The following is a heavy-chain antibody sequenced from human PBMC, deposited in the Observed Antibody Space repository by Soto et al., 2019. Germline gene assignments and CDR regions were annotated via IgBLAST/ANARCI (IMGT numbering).Heavy chain of an antibody. Sequence: QVQLVESGGGVVQPGRSLRLSCAASGFTFSSYGMHWVRQAPGKGLEWVAVIWYDGSNKYYADSVKGRFTISRDNSKNTLYLQMNSLRAEDTAVYYCAREVTRRSYLFDYWGQGTLVTVSS. CDR2: IWYDGSNK. D-gene: IGHD1-26*01. V-gene: IGHV3-33*01. CDR3: AREVTRRSYLFDY. J-gene: IGHJ4*02. CDR1: GFTFSSYG.